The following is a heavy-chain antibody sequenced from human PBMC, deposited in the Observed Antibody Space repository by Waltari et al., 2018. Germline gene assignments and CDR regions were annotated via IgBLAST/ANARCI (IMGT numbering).Heavy chain of an antibody. V-gene: IGHV3-9*01. CDR3: AKDKGAAGTGDY. J-gene: IGHJ4*02. D-gene: IGHD6-13*01. CDR1: GFTFDDYA. CDR2: ISWNSGSI. Sequence: EVQLVESGGGLVQPGRSLRLSCAASGFTFDDYAMHLVRQAPGKGLEWVSGISWNSGSIGYADSVKGRFTISRDNAKNSLYLQMNSLRAEDTALYYCAKDKGAAGTGDYWGQGTLVTVSS.